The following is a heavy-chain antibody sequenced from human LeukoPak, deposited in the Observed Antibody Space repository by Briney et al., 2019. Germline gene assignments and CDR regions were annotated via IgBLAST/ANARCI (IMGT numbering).Heavy chain of an antibody. V-gene: IGHV1-24*01. J-gene: IGHJ4*02. D-gene: IGHD3-22*01. CDR3: ATGYYYDNGGYYYRYFDS. CDR1: GYTLTELA. Sequence: ASVKVSCKVSGYTLTELAIHWVRQTPGEGLEWMGGFDPEVGEKMYAQKFQGRVIMTEDTSTAYMELSSLRSEDTALYYCATGYYYDNGGYYYRYFDSWGQGTLVTVSS. CDR2: FDPEVGEK.